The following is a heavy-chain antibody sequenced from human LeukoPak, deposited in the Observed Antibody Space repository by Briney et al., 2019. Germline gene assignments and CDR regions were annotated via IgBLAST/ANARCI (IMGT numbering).Heavy chain of an antibody. V-gene: IGHV3-23*01. CDR2: ISGSGGST. CDR3: AKVGYDSSGYSADY. D-gene: IGHD3-22*01. J-gene: IGHJ4*02. Sequence: PGGSLRLSCAASGFTFSSYAMSWVRQAPGKGLEWVSAISGSGGSTYYADSVKVRFTISRDNSKNTLYLQMNSLRAEDTAVYYCAKVGYDSSGYSADYWGQGTLVTVSS. CDR1: GFTFSSYA.